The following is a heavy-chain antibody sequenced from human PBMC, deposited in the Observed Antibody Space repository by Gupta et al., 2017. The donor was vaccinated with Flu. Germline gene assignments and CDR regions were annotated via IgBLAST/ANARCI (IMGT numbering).Heavy chain of an antibody. V-gene: IGHV3-49*03. Sequence: EVQLVESGGGLVQPGRSLRLSCAASGFSFGDHAVSWSRQAPGKGLEWVGFIRSEAYGGTTEHAASVKGRFTFSSDDSKSIAYLQMNSLKTEDTAVYYCTMTTVITGPHYGLDVWGQGTTVTVSS. CDR1: GFSFGDHA. CDR2: IRSEAYGGTT. D-gene: IGHD4-4*01. CDR3: TMTTVITGPHYGLDV. J-gene: IGHJ6*02.